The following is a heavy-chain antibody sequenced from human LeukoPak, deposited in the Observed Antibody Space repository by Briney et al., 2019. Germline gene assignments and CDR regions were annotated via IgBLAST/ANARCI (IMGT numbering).Heavy chain of an antibody. V-gene: IGHV4-4*07. D-gene: IGHD3-9*01. CDR1: GDSISSYY. CDR3: ARDGLGDILTGYYHNWFDP. Sequence: SETLSLTCTVFGDSISSYYWSWIRQSAGKGLEWIGRIYTSGSTYYNPSLKSRVTMSLDTSKNQFSLKLSSVTAADTAVYYCARDGLGDILTGYYHNWFDPWGQGTLVTVSS. J-gene: IGHJ5*02. CDR2: IYTSGST.